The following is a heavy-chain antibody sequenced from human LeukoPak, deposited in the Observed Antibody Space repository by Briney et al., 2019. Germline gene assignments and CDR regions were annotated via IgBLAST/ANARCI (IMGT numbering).Heavy chain of an antibody. J-gene: IGHJ5*02. CDR2: MCGRAGCT. V-gene: IGHV3-23*01. CDR3: VRDRPNYHESNGHYYTRDGDH. Sequence: GGSLRLSCAASGFTFNIYAMSWVRLAPGKGLQWVASMCGRAGCTFSADSVMVRSTISRDNSKNTLFRPMNSRRADDTAMYYCVRDRPNYHESNGHYYTRDGDHWGQGTLVTVSS. D-gene: IGHD3-3*01. CDR1: GFTFNIYA.